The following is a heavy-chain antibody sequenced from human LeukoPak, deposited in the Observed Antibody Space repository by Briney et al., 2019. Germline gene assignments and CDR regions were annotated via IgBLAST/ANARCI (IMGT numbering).Heavy chain of an antibody. CDR2: IKNDGTVK. Sequence: PGGSLRLSCAASGFTFSYHWMTWVRQAPGKGLEWVANIKNDGTVKNYVDSVKGRFTISRDNAKNSLYLQMNSLRVEDTAVYYCARVGEGYCSGGSCYAGDYWGQGTLVTVSS. V-gene: IGHV3-7*01. CDR1: GFTFSYHW. CDR3: ARVGEGYCSGGSCYAGDY. D-gene: IGHD2-15*01. J-gene: IGHJ4*02.